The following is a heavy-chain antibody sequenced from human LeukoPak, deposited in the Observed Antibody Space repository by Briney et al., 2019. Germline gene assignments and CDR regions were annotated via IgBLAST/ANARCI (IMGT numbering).Heavy chain of an antibody. Sequence: ASVMVSCKTSGYTFTTYYMHWVRQAPGQGLEWMGIINPSGGTTNYAQKFQGRVTMTRDTSTTTLYMELSSLRSEDTAVYYCARGRPGSGWSFDYWGQGTLVTVSS. CDR2: INPSGGTT. D-gene: IGHD6-19*01. CDR3: ARGRPGSGWSFDY. V-gene: IGHV1-46*01. J-gene: IGHJ4*02. CDR1: GYTFTTYY.